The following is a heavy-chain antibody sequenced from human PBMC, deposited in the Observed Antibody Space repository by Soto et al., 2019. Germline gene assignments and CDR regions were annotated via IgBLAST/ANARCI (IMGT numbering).Heavy chain of an antibody. D-gene: IGHD2-21*02. J-gene: IGHJ4*02. V-gene: IGHV3-23*01. CDR3: AKLTGDSWGYFDS. CDR1: GFTFSSYG. CDR2: ITGNGGYT. Sequence: PGGSLRLSCAASGFTFSSYGMHWVRQAPGKGLEWVSAITGNGGYTYYADSVKGRFTISRDNSKNTLYLQMNSLGAEDTAVYYCAKLTGDSWGYFDSWGQGNLVTVSS.